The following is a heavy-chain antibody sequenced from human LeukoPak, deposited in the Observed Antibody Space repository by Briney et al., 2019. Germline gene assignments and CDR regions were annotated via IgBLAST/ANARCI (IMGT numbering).Heavy chain of an antibody. Sequence: PGGSLRLCCAASGFTFSRYGMHWIRQAPGKGLEWVAVISYDGSNKYYADSVKGRFTISRDNSKNTLYLQMNSLRAEDTAVYYCAKAVRGSSSLFDYWGQGTLVTVSS. CDR1: GFTFSRYG. J-gene: IGHJ4*02. V-gene: IGHV3-30*18. CDR2: ISYDGSNK. D-gene: IGHD6-13*01. CDR3: AKAVRGSSSLFDY.